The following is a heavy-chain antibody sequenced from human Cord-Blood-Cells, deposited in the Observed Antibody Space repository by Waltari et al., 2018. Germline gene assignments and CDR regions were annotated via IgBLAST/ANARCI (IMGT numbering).Heavy chain of an antibody. J-gene: IGHJ6*02. CDR3: ARAYSSSSLTYYYGMDV. Sequence: QVQLVQSGAEVKKPGSSVKVSCKASGGTFSSYAISWVRQAPGQGLEWRGGIIPICGTANYAQKFQGRVTITADKSTSTAYMELSSLRSEDTAVYYCARAYSSSSLTYYYGMDVWGQGTTVTVSS. CDR1: GGTFSSYA. CDR2: IIPICGTA. D-gene: IGHD6-6*01. V-gene: IGHV1-69*06.